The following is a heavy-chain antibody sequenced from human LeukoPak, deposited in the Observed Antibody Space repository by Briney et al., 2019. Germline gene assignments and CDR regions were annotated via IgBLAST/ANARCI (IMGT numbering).Heavy chain of an antibody. CDR1: GYTFTAHY. CDR3: ARDPGYSYAFDI. V-gene: IGHV1-2*06. Sequence: ASVKVSCKASGYTFTAHYMHWVRQAPGQGLEWMGRINPSSGDAEYGQRFQGRVTLTRDTSSSTANMELRRLRSDDTAVYYCARDPGYSYAFDIWGQGTVVIVSS. J-gene: IGHJ3*02. D-gene: IGHD2-21*01. CDR2: INPSSGDA.